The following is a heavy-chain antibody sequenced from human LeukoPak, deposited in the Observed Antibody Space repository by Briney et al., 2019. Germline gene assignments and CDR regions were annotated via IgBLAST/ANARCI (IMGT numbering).Heavy chain of an antibody. J-gene: IGHJ6*02. CDR3: ARERFPYYYYYYGMDV. V-gene: IGHV3-30-3*01. CDR1: GFTFSSYA. D-gene: IGHD3-10*01. CDR2: ISYDGSNK. Sequence: SLRLSCAASGFTFSSYAMHWVRQAPGKGLEWVAVISYDGSNKYYADSVKGRFTISRDNSKNTLYLQMNSLRAEDTAVYYCARERFPYYYYYYGMDVWGQGTTVTVSS.